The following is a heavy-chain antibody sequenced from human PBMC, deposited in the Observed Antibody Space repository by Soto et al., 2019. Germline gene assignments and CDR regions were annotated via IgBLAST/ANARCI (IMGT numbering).Heavy chain of an antibody. Sequence: SETLSLTCTVSGGSISSHYWSWIRQPPGKGLEWIGYIYYSGSTNYNPSLKSRVTISVDTSKNQFSLKVSSVTAADTAVYYCARGYYMDVWGKGTTVTVSS. CDR1: GGSISSHY. CDR3: ARGYYMDV. CDR2: IYYSGST. V-gene: IGHV4-59*11. J-gene: IGHJ6*03.